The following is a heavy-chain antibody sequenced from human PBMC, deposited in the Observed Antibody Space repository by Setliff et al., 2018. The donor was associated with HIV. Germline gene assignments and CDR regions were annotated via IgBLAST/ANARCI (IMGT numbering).Heavy chain of an antibody. D-gene: IGHD3-3*01. CDR1: GGFIKNSNYY. CDR2: IYYSGST. J-gene: IGHJ6*03. V-gene: IGHV4-31*03. Sequence: SETLSLTCTVYGGFIKNSNYYWSWIRQHPGKGLEWIGYIYYSGSTYYNPSLKSRVTISVDTSKNQFSLKVTSVTAADTAVYYCARTVRREFRTNVGDHYYFYMDVWGKGTTVTVSS. CDR3: ARTVRREFRTNVGDHYYFYMDV.